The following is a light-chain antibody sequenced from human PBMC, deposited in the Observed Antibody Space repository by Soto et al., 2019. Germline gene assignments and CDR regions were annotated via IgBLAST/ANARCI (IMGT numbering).Light chain of an antibody. CDR1: QSFSSSY. CDR3: QQYENWPRT. V-gene: IGKV3-15*01. Sequence: ENVLTQSPGTLSLSPGERATLSCRASQSFSSSYLAWYQQKPGQAPRLLFYGASTRATGIPARFSGSGSGTEFTLTISSLQSEDFAVYYCQQYENWPRTFGQGTKVDIK. J-gene: IGKJ1*01. CDR2: GAS.